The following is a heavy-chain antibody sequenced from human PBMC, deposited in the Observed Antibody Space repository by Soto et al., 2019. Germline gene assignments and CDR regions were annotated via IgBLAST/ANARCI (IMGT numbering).Heavy chain of an antibody. CDR1: EFSFSDYP. D-gene: IGHD3-22*01. CDR3: ARESWYSDSSGNYFSNYFDS. J-gene: IGHJ4*02. Sequence: QVQLVESGGGVVQPGRSLSLSCAASEFSFSDYPMHWVRQAPGKGLEWVASISSTGMKEYYGDSVKGRLTISSDSSKNTLYLQVSSLRAEDTAVYYCARESWYSDSSGNYFSNYFDSWGQGTLVTVSS. V-gene: IGHV3-30*04. CDR2: ISSTGMKE.